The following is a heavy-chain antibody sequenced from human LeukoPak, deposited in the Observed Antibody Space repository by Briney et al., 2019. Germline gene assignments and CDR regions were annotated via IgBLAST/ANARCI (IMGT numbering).Heavy chain of an antibody. V-gene: IGHV4-39*07. CDR2: IFYGANT. CDR1: GDSISSSNYY. CDR3: ARGQLRLSN. Sequence: SETLSLTCTVSGDSISSSNYYWGWVRQPPGKGLEWIGSIFYGANTYSNPSLKSRVTIPVDTSKNQFSLKLNSVTAADTAVYYCARGQLRLSNWGQGSLVIVSS. J-gene: IGHJ4*02. D-gene: IGHD6-25*01.